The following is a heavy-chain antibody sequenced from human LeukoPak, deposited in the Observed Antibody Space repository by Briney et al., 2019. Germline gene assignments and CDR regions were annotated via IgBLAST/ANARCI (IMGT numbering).Heavy chain of an antibody. D-gene: IGHD3-22*01. V-gene: IGHV4-39*01. CDR1: GGSISSSSYY. CDR2: IYYSGST. J-gene: IGHJ4*02. Sequence: SETLSLTCTVSGGSISSSSYYWGWIRQPPGKGLEWIGSIYYSGSTYYNPSLKSRVTISVDTSKNQFSLKLSSVTAADTAVYYCARQDYYDSSGYYPTPYYFDYWGQGTLVTVSS. CDR3: ARQDYYDSSGYYPTPYYFDY.